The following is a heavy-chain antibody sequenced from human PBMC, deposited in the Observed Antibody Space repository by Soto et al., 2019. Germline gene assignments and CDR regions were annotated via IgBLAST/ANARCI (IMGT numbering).Heavy chain of an antibody. D-gene: IGHD3-3*01. CDR3: ARVKGTIFGVVITEIDY. V-gene: IGHV4-31*03. J-gene: IGHJ4*02. CDR1: GGSISSGGYY. Sequence: SETLSLTCTVSGGSISSGGYYWSWIRQHPGKGLEWIGYIYYSGSTYYNPSLKSRVTISVDTSKNQFSLKLSSVTAADTAVYYCARVKGTIFGVVITEIDYWGQGTLVTVSS. CDR2: IYYSGST.